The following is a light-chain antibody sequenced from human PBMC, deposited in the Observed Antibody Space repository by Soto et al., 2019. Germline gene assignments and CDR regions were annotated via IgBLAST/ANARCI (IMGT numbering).Light chain of an antibody. J-gene: IGKJ4*01. CDR1: QSVSSSF. Sequence: EIVLTQSPGTLSLSPGERATLSCRASQSVSSSFLAWYQQKPDQAPRLPIYGASSRATGIPDRFSGSGSGTDFTLTIGRLEPEDFAVYYCQQYHSSPFTFGGGTKVEIK. CDR3: QQYHSSPFT. CDR2: GAS. V-gene: IGKV3-20*01.